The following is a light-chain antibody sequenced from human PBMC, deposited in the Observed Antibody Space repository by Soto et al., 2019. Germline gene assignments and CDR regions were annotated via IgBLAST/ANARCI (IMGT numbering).Light chain of an antibody. J-gene: IGKJ1*01. Sequence: DIVMTQSPDSLAVSLGERATINCKSSQSVLYSSNNKDYLAWYQQKPGQPPQLLIYWASTRESGVPDRFSGSGSGTDFTLTISSLQAEDVAVYYCQQYYSTPPTFGQGTKVDNK. CDR3: QQYYSTPPT. CDR1: QSVLYSSNNKDY. CDR2: WAS. V-gene: IGKV4-1*01.